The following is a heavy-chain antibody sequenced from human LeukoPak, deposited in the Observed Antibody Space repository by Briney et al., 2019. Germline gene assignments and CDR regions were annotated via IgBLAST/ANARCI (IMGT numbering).Heavy chain of an antibody. D-gene: IGHD6-19*01. CDR1: GFTFSSYA. CDR3: AKAHSSGWTTRYFDC. J-gene: IGHJ4*02. Sequence: GGSLRLSCAASGFTFSSYAMGWVRQAPGKGLEWVSLIDYGRGGSHDADSVKGRFTISRDNSKNTLYLQMNSLRAEDTAIYYCAKAHSSGWTTRYFDCWGQGALVTVSS. CDR2: IDYGRGGS. V-gene: IGHV3-23*01.